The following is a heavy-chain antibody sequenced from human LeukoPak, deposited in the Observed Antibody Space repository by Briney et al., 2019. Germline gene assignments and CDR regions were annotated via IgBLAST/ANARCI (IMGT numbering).Heavy chain of an antibody. CDR2: INHSGST. CDR3: ARLSSQWLVDY. V-gene: IGHV4-34*01. CDR1: GGSFSGYY. D-gene: IGHD6-19*01. J-gene: IGHJ4*02. Sequence: QPSETLSLTCAVYGGSFSGYYWSWIRQPPGKGLEWIGEINHSGSTNYNPSLKSRVTISVDTSKNQFSLKLSSVTAADTAVYYCARLSSQWLVDYWGQGALVSVSS.